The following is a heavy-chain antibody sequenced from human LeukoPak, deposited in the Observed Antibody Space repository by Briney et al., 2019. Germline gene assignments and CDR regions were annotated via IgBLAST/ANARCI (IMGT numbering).Heavy chain of an antibody. D-gene: IGHD7-27*01. J-gene: IGHJ3*02. Sequence: SETLSLTCTVSGGSISSYYWSWIRQPPGKGLEWIGYIYYSGSTNYNPSLKSRVTISVDTSKNQFSLKLSSVTAADTAVYYCARDRPGDLCAFDIWGQGTMVTVSS. CDR1: GGSISSYY. CDR3: ARDRPGDLCAFDI. CDR2: IYYSGST. V-gene: IGHV4-59*01.